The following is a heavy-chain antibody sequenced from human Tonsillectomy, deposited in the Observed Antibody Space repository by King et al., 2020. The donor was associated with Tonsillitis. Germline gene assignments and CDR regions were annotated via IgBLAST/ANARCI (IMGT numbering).Heavy chain of an antibody. V-gene: IGHV4-59*08. CDR1: GGSISNYY. CDR2: IFYSGLT. J-gene: IGHJ6*02. CDR3: ARNALDHYYFYGMDV. D-gene: IGHD1-1*01. Sequence: VQLQESGPGLVKPSETLSLTCTVSGGSISNYYWSWIRQPPGKGLGWIGYIFYSGLTNYNPPLKSRVTISVDTSKNQFSLKRTSVTATDTAMYYCARNALDHYYFYGMDVWGPGTPVTVSS.